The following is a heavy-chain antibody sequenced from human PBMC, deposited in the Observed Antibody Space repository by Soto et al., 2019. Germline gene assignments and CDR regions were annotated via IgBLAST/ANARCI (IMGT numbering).Heavy chain of an antibody. Sequence: SETVCLTCTVSGVSISNSSYYWGWIRRPPGKGLEWIGTIYYSGITYYNPSLKSRVTISVDTSKNQFSLKLTSVTAADTAVYYCARHGSNWGQGTLVTVSS. V-gene: IGHV4-39*01. J-gene: IGHJ4*02. CDR2: IYYSGIT. CDR1: GVSISNSSYY. CDR3: ARHGSN.